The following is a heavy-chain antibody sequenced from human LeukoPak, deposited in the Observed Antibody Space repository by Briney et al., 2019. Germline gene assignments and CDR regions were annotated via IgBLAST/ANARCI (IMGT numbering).Heavy chain of an antibody. CDR2: TYYRSKWYS. D-gene: IGHD6-19*01. V-gene: IGHV6-1*01. Sequence: SQTLSLTCAISGDSVSSDSATWNWIRQSPSRGLEWLGRTYYRSKWYSAYAVSVKSRISINSDTSKNQFSLQLNSVTPEDTAIYYCARGPQWLNYWGQGSLVTVSS. CDR1: GDSVSSDSAT. CDR3: ARGPQWLNY. J-gene: IGHJ4*02.